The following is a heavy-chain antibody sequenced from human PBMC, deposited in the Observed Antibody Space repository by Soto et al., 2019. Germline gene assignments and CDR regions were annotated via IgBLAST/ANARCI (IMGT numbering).Heavy chain of an antibody. CDR2: LYSGGDR. D-gene: IGHD1-1*01. J-gene: IGHJ4*02. Sequence: GGSLRLSCGASGFTVNSNYMAWVRQAPGKGLEWVSLLYSGGDRFYADSVKGRFTVSRDDSKNTVYLQMNSLRAEDTAVYYCAKGNLEGLDYWGQGTLVTSPQ. CDR3: AKGNLEGLDY. V-gene: IGHV3-53*01. CDR1: GFTVNSNY.